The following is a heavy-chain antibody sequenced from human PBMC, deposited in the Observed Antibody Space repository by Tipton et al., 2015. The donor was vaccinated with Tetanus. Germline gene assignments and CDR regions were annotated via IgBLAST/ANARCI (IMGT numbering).Heavy chain of an antibody. J-gene: IGHJ3*02. CDR2: INPSGGLT. D-gene: IGHD2/OR15-2a*01. Sequence: QLVQSGAEVKKPGASVKISCKTSGYTFASFHMHWVRQAPGQGLDWMGTINPSGGLTSYAQKFKGRVIMTRDTATSTVYVELISLTSEDTAVYYCARERGNRGNAFDTWGQGTMVTFSS. V-gene: IGHV1-46*01. CDR3: ARERGNRGNAFDT. CDR1: GYTFASFH.